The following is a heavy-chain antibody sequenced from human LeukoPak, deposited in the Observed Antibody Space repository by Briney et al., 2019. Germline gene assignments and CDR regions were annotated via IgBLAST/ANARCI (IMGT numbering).Heavy chain of an antibody. Sequence: KPSETLSLTCTVSGGSISSYYWSWIRQPPGKGLEWIGYIYYSGSTNYNPSLKSRVTISVDTSKNQFSLKLSSVTAADTAVYYCARGGSESYRNYYYMDVWGKGTTVTVSS. D-gene: IGHD3-10*01. V-gene: IGHV4-59*01. CDR2: IYYSGST. CDR1: GGSISSYY. J-gene: IGHJ6*03. CDR3: ARGGSESYRNYYYMDV.